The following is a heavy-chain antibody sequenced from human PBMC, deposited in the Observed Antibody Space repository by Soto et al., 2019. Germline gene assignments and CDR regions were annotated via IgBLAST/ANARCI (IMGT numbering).Heavy chain of an antibody. CDR2: ISGDGSST. D-gene: IGHD6-19*01. CDR3: ARGSNGWSGIDY. Sequence: EVQLVESGGGLVQPGGSLGLSCTASGFTFSNYWMYWVRQAPGKGLVWVSRISGDGSSTYYADYVEGRFTISRDNAKNTLYLQMNSLRVEDTAVYYCARGSNGWSGIDYWGQGILVTVS. J-gene: IGHJ4*02. CDR1: GFTFSNYW. V-gene: IGHV3-74*01.